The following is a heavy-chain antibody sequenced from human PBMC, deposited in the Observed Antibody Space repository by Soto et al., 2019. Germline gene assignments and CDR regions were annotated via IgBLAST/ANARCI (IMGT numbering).Heavy chain of an antibody. CDR3: AREFGAIAAAGTFYYYGMDV. J-gene: IGHJ6*02. CDR1: GGSISSYY. V-gene: IGHV4-59*01. Sequence: SETLSLTCTVSGGSISSYYWSWIRQPPGKGLEWIGYIYYSGGTKYNPSLKSRVTMSVDTSKNQFSLNLSSVTAADTAVYYCAREFGAIAAAGTFYYYGMDVWGQGTTVTVSS. CDR2: IYYSGGT. D-gene: IGHD6-13*01.